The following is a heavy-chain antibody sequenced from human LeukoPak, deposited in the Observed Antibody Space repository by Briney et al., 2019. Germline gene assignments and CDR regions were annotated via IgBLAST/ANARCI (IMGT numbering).Heavy chain of an antibody. CDR2: MNPNSGNT. D-gene: IGHD3-10*01. CDR1: GYTFTSYD. CDR3: ARVVYGSGSYYFDY. Sequence: ASVKVSCKASGYTFTSYDNNWVRQATGQGLEWMGWMNPNSGNTGYAQKFQGRVTMTRNTSISTAYMELSSLRSEDTAVYYCARVVYGSGSYYFDYWGQGTLVTVSS. J-gene: IGHJ4*02. V-gene: IGHV1-8*01.